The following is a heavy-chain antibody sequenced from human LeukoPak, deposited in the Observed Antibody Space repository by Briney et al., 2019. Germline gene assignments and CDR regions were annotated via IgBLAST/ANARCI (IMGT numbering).Heavy chain of an antibody. CDR2: IIHIFGTA. CDR3: ARTIVLRYFDWLLLDY. CDR1: GGTFSSYA. Sequence: SVKVSCKASGGTFSSYAISWVRQAPGQGLEWMGGIIHIFGTANYAQKFQGRVTITADESTSTAYMELSSLRSEDTAVYYCARTIVLRYFDWLLLDYWGQGTLVTVSS. J-gene: IGHJ4*02. V-gene: IGHV1-69*01. D-gene: IGHD3-9*01.